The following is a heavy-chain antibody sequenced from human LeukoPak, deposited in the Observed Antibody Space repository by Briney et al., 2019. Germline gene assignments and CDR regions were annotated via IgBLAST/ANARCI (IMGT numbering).Heavy chain of an antibody. CDR3: ARRSSGSGYYPPLGY. CDR2: TSGSGGST. J-gene: IGHJ4*02. Sequence: PGGSLRLSCAASGFTFSSYAMSWVRQAPGKGLEWVSATSGSGGSTYYADSVKGRFTISRDNSKNTLYLQMNSLRAEDTAVYYCARRSSGSGYYPPLGYWGQGTLVTVSS. V-gene: IGHV3-23*01. CDR1: GFTFSSYA. D-gene: IGHD3-22*01.